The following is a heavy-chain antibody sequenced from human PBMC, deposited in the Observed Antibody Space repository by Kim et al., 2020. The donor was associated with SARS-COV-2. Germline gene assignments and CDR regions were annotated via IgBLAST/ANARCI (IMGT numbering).Heavy chain of an antibody. V-gene: IGHV3-73*01. CDR3: TAVSAMKVAFGDWF. CDR1: GFPFSGSV. J-gene: IGHJ5*01. CDR2: IRSTANDTST. Sequence: GGSLRLSCAASGFPFSGSVMYWVRQAPGKGLEWVGRIRSTANDTSTAYSATVKGRFSISRDDSKNTLYLHMNSLKNEDTAVYYCTAVSAMKVAFGDWF. D-gene: IGHD3-10*01.